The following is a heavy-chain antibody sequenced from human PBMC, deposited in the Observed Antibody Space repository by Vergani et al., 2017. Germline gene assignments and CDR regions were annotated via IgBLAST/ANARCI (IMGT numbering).Heavy chain of an antibody. CDR2: ISARYPST. CDR3: ARLSYDTTPYLQGGYDC. D-gene: IGHD3-22*01. Sequence: EVQLLHSGGGVIQPGGSVRLSCAASGFTFSACPMTWVRQAPGNGLEWVSAISARYPSTYYADSVKGRFTISRDNSKNMLYLQMNSLRAEDTAVYYCARLSYDTTPYLQGGYDCWGQGTLVSVSS. J-gene: IGHJ4*02. CDR1: GFTFSACP. V-gene: IGHV3-23*01.